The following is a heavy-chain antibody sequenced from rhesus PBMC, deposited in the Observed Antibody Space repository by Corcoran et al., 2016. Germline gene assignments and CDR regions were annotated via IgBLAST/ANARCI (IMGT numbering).Heavy chain of an antibody. CDR1: GGSISSSNW. V-gene: IGHV4-65*02. Sequence: VQLQESGPGLVQPSETLSLTCAVSGGSISSSNWWPWVRHRPGKGLEWIGNIGGTSGSYYNPSLKSRVTSSKDMSKNQFSLRLTSVTAADTAVYYGARQGYTDHWGGLDSWGQGVVVTVSS. CDR3: ARQGYTDHWGGLDS. D-gene: IGHD7-45*01. J-gene: IGHJ6*01. CDR2: IGGTSGS.